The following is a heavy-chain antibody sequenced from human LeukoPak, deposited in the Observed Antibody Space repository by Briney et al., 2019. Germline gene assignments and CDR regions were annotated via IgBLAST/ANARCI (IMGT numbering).Heavy chain of an antibody. D-gene: IGHD3-22*01. CDR1: GGSISSGGYY. J-gene: IGHJ6*02. Sequence: SETLSLTCTVSGGSISSGGYYWSWIRQHPGTGLEWIGYIYYSGSTYYNPSLKSRVTISVDTSKNQFSLKLSSVTAADTAVYYCARGAKYYDSSGYRVAYYYYGMDVWGQGTTVTVSS. CDR3: ARGAKYYDSSGYRVAYYYYGMDV. CDR2: IYYSGST. V-gene: IGHV4-31*03.